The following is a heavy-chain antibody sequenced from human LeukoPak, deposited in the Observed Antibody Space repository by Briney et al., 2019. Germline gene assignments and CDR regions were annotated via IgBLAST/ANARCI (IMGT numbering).Heavy chain of an antibody. J-gene: IGHJ4*02. D-gene: IGHD6-6*01. V-gene: IGHV1-2*02. CDR1: GYTFIAYY. CDR2: INPNSGGT. CDR3: AREVRKSIAARRELGY. Sequence: ASVKVSCKASGYTFIAYYMHWVRQAPGQGLEWMGWINPNSGGTNYAQKFQGRVTMTRDTSISTAYMELSRLRSDDTAVYYCAREVRKSIAARRELGYWGQGTLVTVSS.